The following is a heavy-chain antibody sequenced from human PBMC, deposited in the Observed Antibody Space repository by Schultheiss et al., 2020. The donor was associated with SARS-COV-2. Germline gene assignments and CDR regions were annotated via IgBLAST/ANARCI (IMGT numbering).Heavy chain of an antibody. Sequence: SETLSLTCTISGGSINSYYWSWIRQPAGKGLEWVGRISSSGSTNYNPSLKSRVTISVDTSKNQFSLKLSSMTAADTAVYYCARDPQYYDSSGDAFDIWGQGTMVTVSS. CDR1: GGSINSYY. V-gene: IGHV4-4*07. CDR2: ISSSGST. J-gene: IGHJ3*02. D-gene: IGHD3-22*01. CDR3: ARDPQYYDSSGDAFDI.